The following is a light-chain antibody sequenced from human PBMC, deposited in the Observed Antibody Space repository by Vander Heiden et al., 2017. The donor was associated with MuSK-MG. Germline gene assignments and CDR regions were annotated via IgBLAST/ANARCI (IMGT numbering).Light chain of an antibody. CDR2: AAS. CDR1: QNIDTY. CDR3: QQSDSLPLT. J-gene: IGKJ4*01. Sequence: DIQMTQSPSSLSASVGDRVNITCRASQNIDTYLNWYQQKRGIAPKLLIYAASTLQSGVPSRFTGSGSGTDFTLTISTLQPEDFATYCCQQSDSLPLTFGGGTKVE. V-gene: IGKV1-39*01.